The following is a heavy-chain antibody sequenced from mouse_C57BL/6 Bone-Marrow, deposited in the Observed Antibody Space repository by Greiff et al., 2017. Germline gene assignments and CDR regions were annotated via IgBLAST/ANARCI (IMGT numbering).Heavy chain of an antibody. Sequence: VQLQQSGAELARPGASVKLSCKASGYTFTSYGISWVKQRTGQGLEWIGEIYPRSGNTYYNEKFKGKATLTADKSSSTAYMELRSLTSEDSAVYFCARKYWDFDGWGTGTTVTVSS. J-gene: IGHJ1*03. CDR3: ARKYWDFDG. CDR1: GYTFTSYG. V-gene: IGHV1-81*01. CDR2: IYPRSGNT.